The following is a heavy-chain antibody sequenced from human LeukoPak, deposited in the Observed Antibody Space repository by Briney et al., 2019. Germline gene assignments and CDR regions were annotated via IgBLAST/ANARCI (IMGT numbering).Heavy chain of an antibody. D-gene: IGHD3-22*01. CDR1: GFTFSSYS. CDR3: AKAVAVFDSSGFRRLYFDY. CDR2: ISGGGGST. V-gene: IGHV3-23*01. Sequence: GGSLRLSCAASGFTFSSYSMNWVRQAPGKGLEWVSGISGGGGSTYYADAVKGRFTISRDNSKNTLYLQMNSLRAEDTAVYYCAKAVAVFDSSGFRRLYFDYWGQGTLVTVSS. J-gene: IGHJ4*02.